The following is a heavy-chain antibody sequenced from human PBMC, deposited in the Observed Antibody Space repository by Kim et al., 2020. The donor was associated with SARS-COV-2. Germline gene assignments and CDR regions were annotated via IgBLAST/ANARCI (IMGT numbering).Heavy chain of an antibody. V-gene: IGHV3-9*01. J-gene: IGHJ6*02. D-gene: IGHD3-10*01. CDR3: AKDTMVRGAMRYYGMDV. Sequence: VKGRFTIPRDNAKNSLYLQMNSLRVEDTALYYCAKDTMVRGAMRYYGMDVWGQGTTVTVSS.